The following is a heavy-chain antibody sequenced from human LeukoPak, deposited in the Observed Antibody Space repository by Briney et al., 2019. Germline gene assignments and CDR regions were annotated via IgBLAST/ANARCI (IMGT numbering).Heavy chain of an antibody. CDR3: ARGLGRMTRHYFDY. CDR2: IYHSGST. Sequence: SETLSLTCTVSGGSISSSSYYWGWIRQPPGKGLEWIGSIYHSGSTYYNPSLKSRVTISVDTSKNQFSLNLSSVTAADTAVYYCARGLGRMTRHYFDYWGQGTLVTVSS. J-gene: IGHJ4*02. D-gene: IGHD3/OR15-3a*01. CDR1: GGSISSSSYY. V-gene: IGHV4-39*07.